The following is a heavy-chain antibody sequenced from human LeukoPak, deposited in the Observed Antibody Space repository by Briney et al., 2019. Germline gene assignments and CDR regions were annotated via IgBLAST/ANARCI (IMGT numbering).Heavy chain of an antibody. CDR2: ISYDGSNK. J-gene: IGHJ4*02. CDR3: AKELTTERTPGVDS. V-gene: IGHV3-30-3*01. Sequence: GGSLRLSCAASGFTFSSYAMHWVRQAPGKGLEWVAVISYDGSNKYYADSVKGRFTISRDNSKNTLYLQVNSLRAEDTAVYFCAKELTTERTPGVDSWGQGALVTVSS. CDR1: GFTFSSYA. D-gene: IGHD4-17*01.